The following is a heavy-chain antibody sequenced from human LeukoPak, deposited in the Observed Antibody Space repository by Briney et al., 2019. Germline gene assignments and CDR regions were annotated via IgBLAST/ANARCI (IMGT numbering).Heavy chain of an antibody. Sequence: GGSLRLFCAASGFTFSNYGMHWVRQAPGKGLEWVAVISHDGSNKYYEDSVKGRFTISGDSSKNTLDLQMNSLRLEDTAVYYCAKGRGGWYAGDFDYWGQGTLVTVSS. CDR3: AKGRGGWYAGDFDY. J-gene: IGHJ4*02. CDR1: GFTFSNYG. V-gene: IGHV3-30*18. CDR2: ISHDGSNK. D-gene: IGHD6-19*01.